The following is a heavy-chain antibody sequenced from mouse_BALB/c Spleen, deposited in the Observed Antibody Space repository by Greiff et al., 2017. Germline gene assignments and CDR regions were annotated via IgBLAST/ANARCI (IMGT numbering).Heavy chain of an antibody. CDR1: GFTFSDYY. CDR3: AKGPYYYAMDY. CDR2: ISDGGSYT. J-gene: IGHJ4*01. Sequence: VQLKESGGGLVKPGGSLKLSCAASGFTFSDYYMYWVRQTPEKRLEWVATISDGGSYTYYPDSVKGRFTISRDNAKNNLYLQMSSLKSEDTAMYYCAKGPYYYAMDYWGQGTSVTVSS. V-gene: IGHV5-4*02.